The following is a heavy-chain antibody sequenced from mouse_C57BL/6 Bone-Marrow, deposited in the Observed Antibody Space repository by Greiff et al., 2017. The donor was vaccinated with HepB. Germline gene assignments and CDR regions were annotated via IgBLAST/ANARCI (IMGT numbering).Heavy chain of an antibody. CDR1: GFTFSSYA. J-gene: IGHJ3*01. V-gene: IGHV5-4*01. Sequence: EVMLVESGGGLVKPGGSLKLSCAASGFTFSSYAMSWVRQTPEKRLEWVATISDGGSYTYYPDNVKGRFTISRDNAKNNLYLQMSQLKSEDTAMYYCARDPPAWFAYWGQGTLVTVSA. CDR2: ISDGGSYT. CDR3: ARDPPAWFAY.